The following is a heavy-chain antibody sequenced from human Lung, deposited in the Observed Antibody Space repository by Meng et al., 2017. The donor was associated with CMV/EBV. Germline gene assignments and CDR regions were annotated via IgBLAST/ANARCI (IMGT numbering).Heavy chain of an antibody. CDR2: IYWNDDK. CDR3: AHSPAPFTISEVASRYFEF. CDR1: GFSVSTSGVG. Sequence: SGXXLVXPTQTLTLTCTFSGFSVSTSGVGVGWIRQPPGKALEWLALIYWNDDKRYSPSLRSRLIITKDTSKNQVVLIMTNMDPVDTSTYYCAHSPAPFTISEVASRYFEFWXQGTXVTVSS. V-gene: IGHV2-5*01. D-gene: IGHD3-3*01. J-gene: IGHJ4*02.